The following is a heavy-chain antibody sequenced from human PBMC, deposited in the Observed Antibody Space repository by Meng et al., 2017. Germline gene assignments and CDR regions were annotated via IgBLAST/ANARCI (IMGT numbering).Heavy chain of an antibody. Sequence: SGPTLVKPTQTLTLTCTFSGFSLSTSGVGVGWIRQPPGKALEWLALIYWNEDKRYSPSLKSRRTITKDTSKNQVVLTMTNMDPVDTATYYCAHRPSGSYSEDEYYFDYWGQGRLVTVSS. J-gene: IGHJ4*02. CDR3: AHRPSGSYSEDEYYFDY. CDR2: IYWNEDK. D-gene: IGHD1-26*01. V-gene: IGHV2-5*01. CDR1: GFSLSTSGVG.